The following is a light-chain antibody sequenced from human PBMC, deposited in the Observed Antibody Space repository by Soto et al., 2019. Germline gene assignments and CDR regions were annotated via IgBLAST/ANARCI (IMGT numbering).Light chain of an antibody. CDR2: DAS. J-gene: IGKJ4*01. Sequence: EIVLTQSPATLSSSPGERATLSCRASQSVSRYLAWYQQKPGQAPRLLIYDASNTATGIPARFSGSGSGTDFTLTISSLEPEDFAVYYCQQRSNWPLTFGGGTKVEIK. V-gene: IGKV3-11*01. CDR1: QSVSRY. CDR3: QQRSNWPLT.